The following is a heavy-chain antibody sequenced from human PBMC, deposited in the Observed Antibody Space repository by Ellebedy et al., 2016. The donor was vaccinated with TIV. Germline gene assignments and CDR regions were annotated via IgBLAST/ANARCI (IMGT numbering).Heavy chain of an antibody. CDR3: ARHLRYSDWRILDL. CDR1: RVSITDPTYY. CDR2: IFHSGTT. J-gene: IGHJ5*02. Sequence: MPSETLSLTCTVSRVSITDPTYYWAWLRQPPGKALDWLGTIFHSGTTYKSPALSSRGSMSVDTSRNQFSLDLKSVTAADTAVYYCARHLRYSDWRILDLWGPGILVAVSS. D-gene: IGHD3-9*01. V-gene: IGHV4-39*01.